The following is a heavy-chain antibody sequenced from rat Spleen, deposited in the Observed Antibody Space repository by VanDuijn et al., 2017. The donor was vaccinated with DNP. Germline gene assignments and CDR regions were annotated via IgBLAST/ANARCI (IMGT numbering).Heavy chain of an antibody. Sequence: EVQLVESGGGPVQPGRSLKLSCVASGFIFSDYYMAWVRQAPTKGLEWVAALSFDGSSTYYRDSVRGRFTISRDNAKSALYLQMDSLRSEDTATYYCARGESNYIYWYFDFWGPGTMVTVSS. CDR3: ARGESNYIYWYFDF. V-gene: IGHV5-7*01. CDR1: GFIFSDYY. CDR2: LSFDGSST. D-gene: IGHD1-2*01. J-gene: IGHJ1*01.